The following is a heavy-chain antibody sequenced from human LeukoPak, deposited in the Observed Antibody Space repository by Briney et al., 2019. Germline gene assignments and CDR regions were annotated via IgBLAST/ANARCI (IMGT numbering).Heavy chain of an antibody. CDR3: AIRELLWFGERGNNWFDP. Sequence: SETLSLTCAVYGGSFSGYYWSWLRQPPGKGLEWIGEINHSGSTNYNPSLKSRVTISVDTSKNQFSLKLSSVTAADTAVYYCAIRELLWFGERGNNWFDPWGQGTLVTVSS. CDR1: GGSFSGYY. CDR2: INHSGST. D-gene: IGHD3-10*01. V-gene: IGHV4-34*01. J-gene: IGHJ5*02.